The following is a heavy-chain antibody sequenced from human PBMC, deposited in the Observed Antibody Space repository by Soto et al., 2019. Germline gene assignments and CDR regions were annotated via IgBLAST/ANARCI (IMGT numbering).Heavy chain of an antibody. Sequence: GGSLRLSCAASGFTVSSNYMIWVRQAPGKGLEWVSVIYSGGSTYYADSVKGRFTISRDNSKNTLYLQMNSLRAEDTAVYYCARVSYYDSSGYSAFDYWGQGTLVTVSS. D-gene: IGHD3-22*01. V-gene: IGHV3-53*01. J-gene: IGHJ4*02. CDR1: GFTVSSNY. CDR3: ARVSYYDSSGYSAFDY. CDR2: IYSGGST.